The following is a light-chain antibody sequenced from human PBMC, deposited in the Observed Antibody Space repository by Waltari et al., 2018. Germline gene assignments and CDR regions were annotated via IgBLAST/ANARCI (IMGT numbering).Light chain of an antibody. V-gene: IGLV3-25*03. CDR1: ALAKQY. CDR2: KYS. J-gene: IGLJ1*01. Sequence: SNELTQPPSVSVSPGQTARIPCSGDALAKQYAFWYQQKPGQAPVLVIYKYSARPSGIPERFSGSSSGATVTLTISGVQAEDEADYYCQSGDSTTTLYVFGGGTKVTVL. CDR3: QSGDSTTTLYV.